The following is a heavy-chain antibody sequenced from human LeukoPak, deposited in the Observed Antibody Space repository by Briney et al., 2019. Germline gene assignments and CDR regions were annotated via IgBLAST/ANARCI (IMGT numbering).Heavy chain of an antibody. Sequence: GRSLRLSCTASGFAFSFFAMSWLRQPPGKGLEWVSTINANSGATSYAASVRGRFTISRDNSKNKLYLQLSSLRAEDTAVYYCAKPISGGLAVTADWFDPWGQGTLVVVSS. CDR2: INANSGAT. D-gene: IGHD6-19*01. J-gene: IGHJ5*01. V-gene: IGHV3-23*01. CDR3: AKPISGGLAVTADWFDP. CDR1: GFAFSFFA.